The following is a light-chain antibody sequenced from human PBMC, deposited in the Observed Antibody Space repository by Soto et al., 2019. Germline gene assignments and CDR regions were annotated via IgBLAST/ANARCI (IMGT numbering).Light chain of an antibody. CDR3: QQSYSTLFS. J-gene: IGKJ3*01. CDR1: QTIIRY. V-gene: IGKV1-39*01. CDR2: AAS. Sequence: DIQMTQSPSSLSASVGDRVIITCRASQTIIRYLNWYQQKPGRAPNLLIYAASNLQSGVPSRFSGSASGTEFTLTISSLQPEDFATYYCQQSYSTLFSFGPGTKVEIK.